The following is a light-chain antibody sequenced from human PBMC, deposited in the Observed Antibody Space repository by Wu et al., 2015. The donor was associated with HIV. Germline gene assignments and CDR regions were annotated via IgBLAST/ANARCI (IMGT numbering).Light chain of an antibody. J-gene: IGKJ2*01. CDR1: QVITNS. CDR2: TAS. CDR3: QQYYIIPPYT. V-gene: IGKV1-NL1*01. Sequence: DIQMTQSPASLSASVGDRVTITCRASQVITNSVAWYQQKPGKAPKLLIHTASTLGNGVPSGFSGGGSGAEYTLTISNLQPEDFATYYCQQYYIIPPYTFGQGTKLEI.